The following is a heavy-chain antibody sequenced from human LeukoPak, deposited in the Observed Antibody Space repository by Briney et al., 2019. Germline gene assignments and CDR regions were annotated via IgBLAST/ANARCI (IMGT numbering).Heavy chain of an antibody. J-gene: IGHJ5*02. CDR1: GGSFSGYY. Sequence: PSETLSLTCAVYGGSFSGYYWSWIRQPPGKGLEWIGQINHSGSTNYNPSLKSRVTISVDTSKNQFSLKLSSVTAADTAVYYCARGRYRFDPWGQRTLVTVSS. D-gene: IGHD5-18*01. V-gene: IGHV4-34*01. CDR2: INHSGST. CDR3: ARGRYRFDP.